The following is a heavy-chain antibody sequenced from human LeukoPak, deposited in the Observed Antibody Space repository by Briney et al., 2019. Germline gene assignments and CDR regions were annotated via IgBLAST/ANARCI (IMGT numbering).Heavy chain of an antibody. Sequence: ASVKVSCKASGYTFTSYGISWVRQAPGQGLEWMGWISAYNGNTNYAQKVQGRITMTTDRSTSTAYMELRSLRPDDTAVYYCARGITMVRGYYYYGMDVWGQGTTVTVSS. J-gene: IGHJ6*02. CDR1: GYTFTSYG. D-gene: IGHD3-10*01. V-gene: IGHV1-18*01. CDR3: ARGITMVRGYYYYGMDV. CDR2: ISAYNGNT.